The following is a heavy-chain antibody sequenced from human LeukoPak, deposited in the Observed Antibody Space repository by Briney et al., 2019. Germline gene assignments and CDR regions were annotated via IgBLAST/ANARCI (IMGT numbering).Heavy chain of an antibody. CDR3: AKDQKYYYDSFDY. J-gene: IGHJ4*02. Sequence: GGSLRLSCAASGFTFSDYYMSWVRQAPGKGLEWVSAISGSGGSTYYADSVKGRFTISRDNSKNTLYLQMNSLRAEDTAVYYCAKDQKYYYDSFDYWGQGTLVTVSS. V-gene: IGHV3-23*01. CDR2: ISGSGGST. CDR1: GFTFSDYY. D-gene: IGHD3-22*01.